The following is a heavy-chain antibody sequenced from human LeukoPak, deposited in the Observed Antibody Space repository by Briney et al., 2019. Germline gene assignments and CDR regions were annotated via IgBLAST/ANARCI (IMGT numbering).Heavy chain of an antibody. Sequence: ASVKVSCTASGYTFTGSYMHWVRQAPGQGLEWMGWINPNSGGTNYAQKFQGRVTMTRDTSISTAYMELSRLRSDDTAVYYCARGPSDYCSGGSCYSGYYYYYMDVWGKGTTVTVSS. CDR1: GYTFTGSY. V-gene: IGHV1-2*02. J-gene: IGHJ6*03. CDR2: INPNSGGT. CDR3: ARGPSDYCSGGSCYSGYYYYYMDV. D-gene: IGHD2-15*01.